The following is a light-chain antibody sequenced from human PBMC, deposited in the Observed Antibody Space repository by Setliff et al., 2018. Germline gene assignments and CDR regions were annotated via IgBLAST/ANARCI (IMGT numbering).Light chain of an antibody. J-gene: IGLJ2*01. CDR3: SSYTSSSTPLI. Sequence: QSVLTQPASVSGSPGQSITISCTGTSSDVGDSNHVSWYQHHPGKAPKLMIYDVSNRPSGVSNRFSGSKSDNTASLTISGLQAEDEADYYCSSYTSSSTPLIFGGGTKVTVL. CDR2: DVS. CDR1: SSDVGDSNH. V-gene: IGLV2-14*03.